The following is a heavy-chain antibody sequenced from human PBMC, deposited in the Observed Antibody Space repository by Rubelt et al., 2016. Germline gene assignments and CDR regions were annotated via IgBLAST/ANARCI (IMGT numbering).Heavy chain of an antibody. D-gene: IGHD1-1*01. Sequence: QMQLVQSGPEVKKPGTSVKVSCKASGFTFTSSAMQWVRQARGQRLEWIGWIVVGSGNTNYAQKFQERVTITRDMSTSTAYMELSSLRSEDTAVYYGARSEAGYNWYTPPISPVDYWGQGTLDTVSS. V-gene: IGHV1-58*02. CDR1: GFTFTSSA. CDR2: IVVGSGNT. J-gene: IGHJ4*02. CDR3: ARSEAGYNWYTPPISPVDY.